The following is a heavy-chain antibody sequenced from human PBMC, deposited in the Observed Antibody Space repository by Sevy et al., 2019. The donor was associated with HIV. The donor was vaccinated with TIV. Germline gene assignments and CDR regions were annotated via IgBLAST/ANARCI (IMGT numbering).Heavy chain of an antibody. J-gene: IGHJ4*02. CDR2: INPKSGGT. V-gene: IGHV1-2*02. D-gene: IGHD4-17*01. CDR1: GYTFTGYF. Sequence: ASVKVSCKASGYTFTGYFIHWMRQAPGQGLEWMGWINPKSGGTNHAQSLQGRVTMTRDTSINTVYMELSSLRYDDTAVYYCARGPSTGAFDYWGQGTLVTVSS. CDR3: ARGPSTGAFDY.